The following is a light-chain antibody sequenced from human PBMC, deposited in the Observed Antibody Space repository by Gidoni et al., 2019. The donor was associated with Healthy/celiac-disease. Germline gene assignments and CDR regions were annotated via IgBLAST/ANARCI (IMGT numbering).Light chain of an antibody. CDR3: QQLNSYQYT. V-gene: IGKV1-9*01. J-gene: IGKJ2*01. CDR2: AAS. CDR1: QGISSY. Sequence: DIQLTQSPSFLSASVGDRVTITCRASQGISSYLAWYQQKQGKAPKLLIYAASTLQSGVPSRFSGSGSGTEFTLTISSLQPEDFATYYCQQLNSYQYTFGQGTKLEIK.